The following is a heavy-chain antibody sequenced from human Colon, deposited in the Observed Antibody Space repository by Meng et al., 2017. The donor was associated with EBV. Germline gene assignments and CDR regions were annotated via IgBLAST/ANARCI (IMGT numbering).Heavy chain of an antibody. Sequence: QAKLCRPGAEVKRPGSSVKFACKTSGGSFSTYTFSWVRQAPGQGLEWMGGLIPVLNKAKSAPRFQDRVTFTADETTTTAYMELSSLTFEDTAVYFCARGRGNQPLFDFWGQGTLVTVSS. CDR3: ARGRGNQPLFDF. D-gene: IGHD2/OR15-2a*01. CDR2: LIPVLNKA. CDR1: GGSFSTYT. J-gene: IGHJ4*02. V-gene: IGHV1-69*10.